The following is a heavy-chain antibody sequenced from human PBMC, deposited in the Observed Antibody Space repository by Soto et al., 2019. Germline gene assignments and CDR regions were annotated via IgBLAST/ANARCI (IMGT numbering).Heavy chain of an antibody. CDR3: ASPYYYDSSGSQGYFDY. D-gene: IGHD3-22*01. V-gene: IGHV1-69*13. CDR1: GGTFSSYA. Sequence: SVKVSCKASGGTFSSYAISWVRQAPGQGLEWMGGIIPIFGTANYAQKFQGRVTITADESTSTAYMELSSLRSEDTAVYYCASPYYYDSSGSQGYFDYWGQGTLVTVSS. J-gene: IGHJ4*02. CDR2: IIPIFGTA.